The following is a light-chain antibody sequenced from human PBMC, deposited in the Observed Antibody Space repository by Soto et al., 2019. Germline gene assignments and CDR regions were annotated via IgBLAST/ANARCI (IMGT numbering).Light chain of an antibody. J-gene: IGKJ1*01. CDR1: QSISAW. CDR3: QQYNNYGSWT. Sequence: DIQMTQSPSTLSASVGDRVTITCRASQSISAWLAWYLQKPGKAPKLLIYKASSLESGVPSRFSGSGSGTDFTLTISSLQPDDFATYYCQQYNNYGSWTFGQGTKVEIK. CDR2: KAS. V-gene: IGKV1-5*03.